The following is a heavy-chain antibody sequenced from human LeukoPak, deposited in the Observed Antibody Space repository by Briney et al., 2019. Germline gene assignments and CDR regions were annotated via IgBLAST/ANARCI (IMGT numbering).Heavy chain of an antibody. D-gene: IGHD6-19*01. V-gene: IGHV3-23*01. CDR3: ASSSSGWYKFDY. J-gene: IGHJ4*02. CDR2: ISASGGST. Sequence: GGSLRLSCAASGFTFSSYVMSWVRQAPGEGLEWVSAISASGGSTFYADSVKGRFTISRDNSKNTLYLQTNSLRAEDTALHYCASSSSGWYKFDYWGQGTLVTVSS. CDR1: GFTFSSYV.